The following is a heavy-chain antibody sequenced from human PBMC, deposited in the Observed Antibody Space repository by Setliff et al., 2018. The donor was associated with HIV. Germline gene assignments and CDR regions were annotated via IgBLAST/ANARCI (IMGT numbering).Heavy chain of an antibody. Sequence: PSETLSLTCTVSGGSISSGGYYWSWIRQHPGKGLEWIGYIHYSGSTYFNPSLKSRVTISLDTSKNQFSLKVSSMTAADTAVYYCARVLNPSDAFDIWGQGTMVTVSS. CDR2: IHYSGST. CDR3: ARVLNPSDAFDI. J-gene: IGHJ3*02. V-gene: IGHV4-31*03. CDR1: GGSISSGGYY.